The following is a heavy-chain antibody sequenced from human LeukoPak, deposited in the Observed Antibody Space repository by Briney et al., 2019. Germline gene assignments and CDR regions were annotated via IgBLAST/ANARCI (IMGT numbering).Heavy chain of an antibody. Sequence: PGTSLRPSCATSGFTFTNYGLHWVRQAPGKGLEWVAVIWYDGSKTYYADSVNGRFTISRDNSKNTVYLQMNSLRAEDTAVYYCARASSSSHFDYWGQGTLVTVSS. J-gene: IGHJ4*02. CDR2: IWYDGSKT. CDR1: GFTFTNYG. D-gene: IGHD6-6*01. V-gene: IGHV3-33*01. CDR3: ARASSSSHFDY.